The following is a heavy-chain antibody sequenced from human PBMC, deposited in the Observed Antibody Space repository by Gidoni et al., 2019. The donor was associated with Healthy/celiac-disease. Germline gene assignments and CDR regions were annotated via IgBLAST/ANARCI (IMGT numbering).Heavy chain of an antibody. CDR1: GFTFSSYA. CDR3: AKERRAGYSKTNWFDP. CDR2: ISGSGGST. D-gene: IGHD5-18*01. V-gene: IGHV3-23*01. J-gene: IGHJ5*02. Sequence: EVQLLESGGGLVQPGGSLRLSCAASGFTFSSYAMSWVRQAPGKGLEWGSAISGSGGSTYDADSVKGRFTISRDNSKNTLYLQMNSLRAEDTAVYYCAKERRAGYSKTNWFDPWGQGTLVTVSS.